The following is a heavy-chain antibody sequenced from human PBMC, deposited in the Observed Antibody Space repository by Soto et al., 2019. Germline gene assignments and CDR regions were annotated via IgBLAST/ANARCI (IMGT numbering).Heavy chain of an antibody. CDR3: ASKVPGYTSLSIYWYFDL. D-gene: IGHD6-19*01. CDR2: VSGGGETT. J-gene: IGHJ2*01. V-gene: IGHV3-23*01. CDR1: GFTFINYA. Sequence: EVQLLESGGGLVQPGWSLRLSCEGSGFTFINYAMNWVRQAPGKGLEWVSAVSGGGETTCYADSVKGRFTVSRDNCKKTVGRQTNSLGVDDTAVYYCASKVPGYTSLSIYWYFDLWGRGNLVTVSS.